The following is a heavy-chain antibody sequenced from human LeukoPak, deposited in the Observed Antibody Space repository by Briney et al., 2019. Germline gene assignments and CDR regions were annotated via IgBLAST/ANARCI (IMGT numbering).Heavy chain of an antibody. Sequence: SETLSLTCTVSGGSISSSSYYWGWIRQPPGKGLEWIGSIYYSGSTYYNPSLKSRVTISVDTSKNQFSLKLSPVTAADTAVYYCARHDRRRAQYNWNDDYWGQGTLVTVSS. CDR3: ARHDRRRAQYNWNDDY. V-gene: IGHV4-39*01. D-gene: IGHD1-1*01. J-gene: IGHJ4*02. CDR2: IYYSGST. CDR1: GGSISSSSYY.